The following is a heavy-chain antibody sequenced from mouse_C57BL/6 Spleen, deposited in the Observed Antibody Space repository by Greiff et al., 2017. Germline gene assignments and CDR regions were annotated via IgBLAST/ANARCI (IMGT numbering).Heavy chain of an antibody. D-gene: IGHD5-5*01. J-gene: IGHJ2*01. V-gene: IGHV5-17*01. Sequence: EVQLVESGGGLVKPGGSLKLSCAASGFTFSDYGMHWVRQAPEQGLEWVAYISSGSSTIYYADTVKGRFTISRDNAKNTLFLQMTSLRSEDTAMYYCSRGDYRDYWGQGTTLTVSS. CDR2: ISSGSSTI. CDR1: GFTFSDYG. CDR3: SRGDYRDY.